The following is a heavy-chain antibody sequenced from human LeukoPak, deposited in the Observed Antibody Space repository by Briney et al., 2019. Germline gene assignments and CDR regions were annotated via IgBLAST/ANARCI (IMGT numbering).Heavy chain of an antibody. Sequence: SETLSLTCTVSGVSISSTSYYWSWIRQPAGKGLEWIGRIYTSGSTNYNPSLKSRVTISVDTSKNQFSLKLSSVTAADTAVYYCAGLSGSIWGQGTMVTVSS. J-gene: IGHJ3*02. CDR2: IYTSGST. V-gene: IGHV4-61*02. D-gene: IGHD1-1*01. CDR3: AGLSGSI. CDR1: GVSISSTSYY.